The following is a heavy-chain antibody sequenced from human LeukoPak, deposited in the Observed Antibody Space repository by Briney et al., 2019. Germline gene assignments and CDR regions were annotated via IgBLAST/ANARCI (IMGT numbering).Heavy chain of an antibody. Sequence: PGGSLRLSCAASGFTFSSYGMHWVRQAPGKGLEWVAFIRYDGSNKYYADSVKGRFTISRDNSKNTLYLQMNSLRAEDTAVYYCANLGPFGVVFFDYWGQGTLVTVSS. CDR3: ANLGPFGVVFFDY. D-gene: IGHD3-3*01. V-gene: IGHV3-30*02. CDR2: IRYDGSNK. J-gene: IGHJ4*02. CDR1: GFTFSSYG.